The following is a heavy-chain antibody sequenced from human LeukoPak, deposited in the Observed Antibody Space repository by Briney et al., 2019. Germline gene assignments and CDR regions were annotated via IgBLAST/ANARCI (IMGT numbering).Heavy chain of an antibody. Sequence: SETLSLTCNVSGGPISSGGYYWSWIRQRPGKGLEWIGYIYHSGTTYYNPSLKSRVAISLDTSKNQLSLKLSSVTAADTAVYYCARDSGGIDYWGQGTLVTVSS. CDR2: IYHSGTT. D-gene: IGHD3-10*01. CDR1: GGPISSGGYY. CDR3: ARDSGGIDY. V-gene: IGHV4-31*03. J-gene: IGHJ4*02.